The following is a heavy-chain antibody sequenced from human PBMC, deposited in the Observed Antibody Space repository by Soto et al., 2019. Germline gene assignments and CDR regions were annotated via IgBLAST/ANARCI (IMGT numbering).Heavy chain of an antibody. CDR2: INHSGST. CDR3: ARDGRVRGVMGY. CDR1: GGSFSGYY. J-gene: IGHJ4*02. Sequence: QVQLQQWGAGLLKPSETLSLTCAVYGGSFSGYYWSWIRQPPGKGLEWIGEINHSGSTNYNPSLKSRVTISVDTSKNQFSLKLSSVTAADTAVYYCARDGRVRGVMGYWGQGTLVTVSS. D-gene: IGHD3-10*01. V-gene: IGHV4-34*01.